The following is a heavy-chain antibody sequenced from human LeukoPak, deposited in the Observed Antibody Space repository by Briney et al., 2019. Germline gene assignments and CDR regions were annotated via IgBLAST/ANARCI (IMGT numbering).Heavy chain of an antibody. CDR2: IRSEAYGQTT. J-gene: IGHJ6*02. CDR1: GFSFGDHA. D-gene: IGHD3-9*01. CDR3: ARGPIYLWIYYGMDV. V-gene: IGHV3-49*04. Sequence: GSLRLSCTASGFSFGDHAMTWVRQAPGKGLKWVSFIRSEAYGQTTEYAASVKDRFTISRDNSKGIVYLQMNSLKTEDTAKYYCARGPIYLWIYYGMDVWGQGTTVIVSS.